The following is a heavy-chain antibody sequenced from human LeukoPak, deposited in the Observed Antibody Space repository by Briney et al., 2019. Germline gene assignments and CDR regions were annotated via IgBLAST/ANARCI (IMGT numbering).Heavy chain of an antibody. J-gene: IGHJ4*02. Sequence: GGSLRLSCAASGFTVSSNYMSWVRQAPGKGLGWVSVIYSGGSTYYADSVKGRFTISRDNSKNTLYLQMNSLRAEDTAVYYCARLRTGYYFDYWGQGTLVTVSS. CDR3: ARLRTGYYFDY. V-gene: IGHV3-66*01. D-gene: IGHD3-16*01. CDR1: GFTVSSNY. CDR2: IYSGGST.